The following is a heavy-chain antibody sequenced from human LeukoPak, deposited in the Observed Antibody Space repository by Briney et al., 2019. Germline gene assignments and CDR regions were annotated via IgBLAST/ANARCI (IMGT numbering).Heavy chain of an antibody. V-gene: IGHV3-21*01. CDR3: ARDQGSGKLDY. Sequence: GGSLRLSCAASGFTFSSYSMNWVRQAPGKGLEWVSSISSSSSYIYYVDSVKGRFTISRDNAKNSLYLQMNSLRAEDTAVYYCARDQGSGKLDYWGQGTLVTVSS. CDR2: ISSSSSYI. J-gene: IGHJ4*02. D-gene: IGHD1-26*01. CDR1: GFTFSSYS.